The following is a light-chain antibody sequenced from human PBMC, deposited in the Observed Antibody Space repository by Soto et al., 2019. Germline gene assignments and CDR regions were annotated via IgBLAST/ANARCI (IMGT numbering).Light chain of an antibody. CDR2: RVS. CDR1: QTVSIW. Sequence: DIQMTQSPSTLSASVGDRVTITCRASQTVSIWLAWFQQKPGKAPSLLIYRVSSVASGIPSRFSVSGSGTEFTLTISNLQPDDFATYYCQQYAGSSWTFGQGTKVESK. V-gene: IGKV1-5*03. CDR3: QQYAGSSWT. J-gene: IGKJ1*01.